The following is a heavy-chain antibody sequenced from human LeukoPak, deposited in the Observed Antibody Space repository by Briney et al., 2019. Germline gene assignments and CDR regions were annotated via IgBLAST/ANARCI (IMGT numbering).Heavy chain of an antibody. V-gene: IGHV4-34*01. Sequence: SETLSLTCAVYGGSFSGYYWSWIRQPPGKGPEWIGEINHSGSTNYNPSLKSRVTISVDTSKNQFSLKLSSVTAADTAVYYCARRIVVAVAATYIDYWGQGTLVTVSS. CDR1: GGSFSGYY. CDR2: INHSGST. J-gene: IGHJ4*02. D-gene: IGHD2-15*01. CDR3: ARRIVVAVAATYIDY.